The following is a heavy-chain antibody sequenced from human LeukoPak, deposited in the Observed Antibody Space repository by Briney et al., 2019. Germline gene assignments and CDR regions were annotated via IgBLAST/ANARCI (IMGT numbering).Heavy chain of an antibody. CDR2: INQDGSDK. CDR3: AELGITMIGGV. CDR1: GFTFITYW. J-gene: IGHJ6*04. V-gene: IGHV3-7*01. Sequence: GGSLRLSCAASGFTFITYWMTWVRQAPGKGLGWVANINQDGSDKYYVDSVKGRFTISRDNAKNSLYLQMNSLRAEDTAVYYCAELGITMIGGVWGKGTTVTISS. D-gene: IGHD3-10*02.